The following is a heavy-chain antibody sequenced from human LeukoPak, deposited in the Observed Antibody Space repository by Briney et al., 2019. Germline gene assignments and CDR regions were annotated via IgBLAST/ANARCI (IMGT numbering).Heavy chain of an antibody. Sequence: GGSLRLSCAASGFTFSSYEMNWVRQAPGKGLEWVSYISSSGSTIYNADSVKGRFTISRDNAKNSLYLQMNSLRAEDTAVYYCARGGVRYFDGGALNYYMDVGGKGTTVTISS. CDR1: GFTFSSYE. J-gene: IGHJ6*03. CDR3: ARGGVRYFDGGALNYYMDV. D-gene: IGHD3-9*01. V-gene: IGHV3-48*03. CDR2: ISSSGSTI.